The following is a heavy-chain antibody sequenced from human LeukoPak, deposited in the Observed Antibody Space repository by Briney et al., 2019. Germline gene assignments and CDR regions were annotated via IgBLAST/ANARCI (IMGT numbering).Heavy chain of an antibody. Sequence: QPGGSLRLSCAASGFTFSSYEMNWVRQAPGKGLEWVSYTSSGGRIKYYADSVKGRFTISRDNAKNSLYLQMNSLRAEDTAVYYCARDEPGIAVDVGVYWGQGTLVTVSS. D-gene: IGHD6-19*01. V-gene: IGHV3-48*03. CDR3: ARDEPGIAVDVGVY. J-gene: IGHJ4*02. CDR1: GFTFSSYE. CDR2: TSSGGRIK.